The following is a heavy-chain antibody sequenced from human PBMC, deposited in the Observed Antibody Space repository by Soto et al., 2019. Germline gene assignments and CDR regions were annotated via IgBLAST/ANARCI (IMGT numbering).Heavy chain of an antibody. V-gene: IGHV3-30*04. CDR1: GFTFSSFA. D-gene: IGHD3-22*01. Sequence: QVQLVESGGGVVQPGWSLRLSCEASGFTFSSFAMHWVRQAPGKGLEWVATTSYDGRNKYYADSVKGRFTISRDNPKNTVYVHMSSRRPEDKAVYYCSRPLEYYYYTRGFFEGWDRQHWGQGTLVSVAS. CDR3: SRPLEYYYYTRGFFEGWDRQH. CDR2: TSYDGRNK. J-gene: IGHJ1*01.